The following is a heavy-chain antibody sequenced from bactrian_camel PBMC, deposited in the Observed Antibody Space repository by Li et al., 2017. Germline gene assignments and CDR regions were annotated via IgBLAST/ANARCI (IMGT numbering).Heavy chain of an antibody. CDR2: INRSGTTT. CDR1: GFTFDIYG. D-gene: IGHD1*01. Sequence: DVQLVESGGGLVQPGRSLRLSCTASGFTFDIYGMSWVRQAPGKGPEWVSGINRSGTTTFYSESVKGRFTISLDNAKNTLYLQMNSLKPEDTAMYYCAAGEGYCGGDYWAQYEWNYWGQGTQVTVS. J-gene: IGHJ4*01. V-gene: IGHV3S31*01. CDR3: AAGEGYCGGDYWAQYEWNY.